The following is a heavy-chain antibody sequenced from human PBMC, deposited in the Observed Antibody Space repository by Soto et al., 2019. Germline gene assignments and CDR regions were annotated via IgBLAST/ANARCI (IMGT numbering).Heavy chain of an antibody. CDR2: IYYSGST. V-gene: IGHV4-39*01. CDR3: ARDYDSSGDY. D-gene: IGHD3-22*01. J-gene: IGHJ4*02. CDR1: GDSISTSSYY. Sequence: QLQLQESGPGLVKPSETLSLTCTVSGDSISTSSYYWGWIRQPPGKGLEWSGSIYYSGSTYYNPSLKSRVTISVDTSKNQFSLKLSSVTAADTAVYYCARDYDSSGDYWGQGTLVTVSS.